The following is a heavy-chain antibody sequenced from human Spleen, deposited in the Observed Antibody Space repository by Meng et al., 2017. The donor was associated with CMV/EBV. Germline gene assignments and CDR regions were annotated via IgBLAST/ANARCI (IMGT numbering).Heavy chain of an antibody. CDR1: GFTFSDYA. J-gene: IGHJ6*02. V-gene: IGHV3-33*06. Sequence: GESLKISCTASGFTFSDYAMTWVRQAPGKGLEWVAVIWYDGSNKYYADSVKGRFTISRDNSKNTLYLQMNSLRAEDTAVYYCAKDSRSKHRRDYYYGMDVWGQGTTVTVSS. D-gene: IGHD2-21*01. CDR2: IWYDGSNK. CDR3: AKDSRSKHRRDYYYGMDV.